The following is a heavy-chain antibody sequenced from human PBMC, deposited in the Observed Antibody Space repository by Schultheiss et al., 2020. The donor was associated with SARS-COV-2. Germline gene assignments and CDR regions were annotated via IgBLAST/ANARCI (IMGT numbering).Heavy chain of an antibody. CDR1: GGSISSGGYY. J-gene: IGHJ6*02. Sequence: SETLSLTCTVSGGSISSGGYYWSWIRQHPGKGLEWIGEINHSGSTNYNPSLKSRVTISVDKSKNQFSLKLSSVTAADTAVYYCARQAPIGRYYYYGMDVWGQGTTVTVSS. D-gene: IGHD1-26*01. V-gene: IGHV4-31*03. CDR3: ARQAPIGRYYYYGMDV. CDR2: INHSGST.